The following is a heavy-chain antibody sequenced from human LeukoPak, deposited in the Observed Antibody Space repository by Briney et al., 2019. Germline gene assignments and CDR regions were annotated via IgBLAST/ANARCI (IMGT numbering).Heavy chain of an antibody. Sequence: PSETLSLTCAVYGGSFSGYYWSWIRQPPGKGLEWIGEINHSGSTNDNPSLKSRVTISVDTSKNQFSLKLSSVTAADTAVYYCASSYYYYGMDVWGQGTTVTVSS. CDR3: ASSYYYYGMDV. CDR2: INHSGST. V-gene: IGHV4-34*01. J-gene: IGHJ6*02. CDR1: GGSFSGYY.